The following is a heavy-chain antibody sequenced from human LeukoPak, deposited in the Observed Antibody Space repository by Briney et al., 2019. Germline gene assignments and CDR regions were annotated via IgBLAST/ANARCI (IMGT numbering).Heavy chain of an antibody. D-gene: IGHD3-22*01. J-gene: IGHJ6*02. CDR2: INAGNGNT. Sequence: ASVKVSCKASGYTFTSYAMHWVRQAPGQRLEWMGWINAGNGNTKYSQKFQGRVTITRDTSASTAYMELSSLRSEDTAVYYCASLRVHESSGYYEYYYYYGMDVWGQGTTVTVSS. CDR1: GYTFTSYA. CDR3: ASLRVHESSGYYEYYYYYGMDV. V-gene: IGHV1-3*01.